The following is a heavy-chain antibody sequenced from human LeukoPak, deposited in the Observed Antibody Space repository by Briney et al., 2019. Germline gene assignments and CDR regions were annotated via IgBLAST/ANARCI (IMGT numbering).Heavy chain of an antibody. J-gene: IGHJ6*02. CDR2: ISGSGGST. Sequence: GGSLRLSCAASGFTFSSYAMSWVRQAPGKGLEWVPAISGSGGSTYYADSVKGRFTISRDNAKNSLYLQMNSLRAEDTAVYYCAREGIAAAGTLDNYYYYGMDVWGQGTTVTVSS. V-gene: IGHV3-23*01. CDR1: GFTFSSYA. D-gene: IGHD6-13*01. CDR3: AREGIAAAGTLDNYYYYGMDV.